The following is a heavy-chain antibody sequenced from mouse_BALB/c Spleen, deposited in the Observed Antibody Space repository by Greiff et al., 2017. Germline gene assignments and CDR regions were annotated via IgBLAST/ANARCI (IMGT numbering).Heavy chain of an antibody. CDR3: AKHPYYDYDRDAMDY. CDR2: IWGGGST. D-gene: IGHD2-4*01. J-gene: IGHJ4*01. CDR1: GFSLTDYG. V-gene: IGHV2-6-5*01. Sequence: VQLVESGPGLVAPSQSLSITCTVSGFSLTDYGVSWIRQPPGKGLEWLGVIWGGGSTYYNSALKSRLSISKDNSKSQVFLKMNSLQTDDTAMYYCAKHPYYDYDRDAMDYWGQGTSVTVSS.